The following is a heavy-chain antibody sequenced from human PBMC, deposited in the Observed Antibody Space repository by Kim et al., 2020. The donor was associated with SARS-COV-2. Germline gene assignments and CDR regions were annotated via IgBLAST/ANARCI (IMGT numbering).Heavy chain of an antibody. J-gene: IGHJ5*02. Sequence: SETLSLTCAVYGGSFSGYYWSWIRQPPGKGLEWIGEINHSGSTNYNPSLKSRVTISVDTSKNQFSLKLSSVTAADTAVYYCARGPYGIQLWHPLGWFDPWGQGTLVTVSS. CDR1: GGSFSGYY. CDR3: ARGPYGIQLWHPLGWFDP. V-gene: IGHV4-34*01. D-gene: IGHD5-18*01. CDR2: INHSGST.